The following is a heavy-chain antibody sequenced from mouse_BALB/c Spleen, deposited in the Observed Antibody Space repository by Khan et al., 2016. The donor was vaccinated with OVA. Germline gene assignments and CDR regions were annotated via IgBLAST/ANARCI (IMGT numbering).Heavy chain of an antibody. V-gene: IGHV3-1*02. CDR2: IHYSGST. J-gene: IGHJ1*01. Sequence: EVQLQESGPDLVKPSQSLSLTCTVTGYSFTSGYSWHWIRQFPGNKLEWMGYIHYSGSTNYTPSLKSRFSITRDTSKNQFFLQLNSVTTEDTATYYCARDYGGNWYIDVWGEGTTVTVSS. CDR1: GYSFTSGYS. D-gene: IGHD2-4*01. CDR3: ARDYGGNWYIDV.